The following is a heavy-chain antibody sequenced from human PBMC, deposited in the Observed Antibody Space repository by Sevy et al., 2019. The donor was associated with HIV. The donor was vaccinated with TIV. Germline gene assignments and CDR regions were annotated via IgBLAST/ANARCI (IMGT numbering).Heavy chain of an antibody. V-gene: IGHV1-69*13. CDR3: ARDRDDSSGYYSDY. Sequence: ASGKVSCKASGGTFSSYAISWVRQAPGQGLEWMGGIIPIFGTANYAQKFQGRVTITADESTSTAYMELSSLRSEDTAVYYCARDRDDSSGYYSDYWGQGTLVTVSS. D-gene: IGHD3-22*01. CDR1: GGTFSSYA. CDR2: IIPIFGTA. J-gene: IGHJ4*02.